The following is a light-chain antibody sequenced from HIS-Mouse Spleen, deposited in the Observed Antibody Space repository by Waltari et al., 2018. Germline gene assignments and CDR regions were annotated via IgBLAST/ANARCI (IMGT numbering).Light chain of an antibody. Sequence: SYELTQPPSVSVSPGQTARITCSGDALPKKYAYWYQQESGQAPVLVIYEDSKRTSGIPERFSGSSSGTMATLTISGAQVEDEADYYCYSTDSSGNHRVFGGGTKLTVL. CDR2: EDS. CDR3: YSTDSSGNHRV. J-gene: IGLJ2*01. V-gene: IGLV3-10*01. CDR1: ALPKKY.